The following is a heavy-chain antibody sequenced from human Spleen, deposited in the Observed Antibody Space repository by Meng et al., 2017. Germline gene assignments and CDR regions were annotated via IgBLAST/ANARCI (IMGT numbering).Heavy chain of an antibody. CDR2: IYSGGST. CDR3: ARDPDYDSSL. D-gene: IGHD3-22*01. Sequence: VEAGGGLFQPGGSLRPSCAASGFTVSSNYRSWVRQAPGKGLEWVSVIYSGGSTYYADSVKGRFTISRDNSKNTLYLQMNSLRAEDTAVYYCARDPDYDSSLWGQGTLVTVSS. CDR1: GFTVSSNY. V-gene: IGHV3-66*02. J-gene: IGHJ4*02.